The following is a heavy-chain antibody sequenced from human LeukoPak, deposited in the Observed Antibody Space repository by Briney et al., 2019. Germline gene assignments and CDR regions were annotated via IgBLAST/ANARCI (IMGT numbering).Heavy chain of an antibody. CDR2: ISYDGVNK. CDR3: TRVTDGEPPFDY. D-gene: IGHD5-24*01. V-gene: IGHV3-30*09. CDR1: GFTISRYA. J-gene: IGHJ4*02. Sequence: PGGSPRLSCAASGFTISRYAMHWVRQAPGKGLEWVAVISYDGVNKYYADSVKGRFAISRDSSKNTLYLQMNSLRAEDTAVYFCTRVTDGEPPFDYWGQGTLVTVSS.